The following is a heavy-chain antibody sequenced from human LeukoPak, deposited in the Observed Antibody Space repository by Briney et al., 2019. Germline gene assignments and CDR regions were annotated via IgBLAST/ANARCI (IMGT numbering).Heavy chain of an antibody. D-gene: IGHD2-15*01. V-gene: IGHV4-39*07. CDR2: INHSGST. J-gene: IGHJ4*02. Sequence: SETLSLTCTVSGGSISSSSYYWGWIRQPPGKGLEWIGEINHSGSTNYNPSLKSRVTISVDTSKNQFSLKLSSVTAADTAVYYCAGPIGYRSGGSCYPPPSWGQGTLVTVSS. CDR3: AGPIGYRSGGSCYPPPS. CDR1: GGSISSSSYY.